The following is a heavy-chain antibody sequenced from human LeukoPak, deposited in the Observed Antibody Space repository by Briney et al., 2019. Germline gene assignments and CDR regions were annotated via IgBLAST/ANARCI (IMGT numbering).Heavy chain of an antibody. V-gene: IGHV3-21*01. CDR2: ISSSSSYI. Sequence: PGGSLRLSCAASGFTFSSYEMNWVRQAPGKGLEWVSSISSSSSYIYYADSVKGRFTISRDNAKNSLYLQMNSLRAEDTAVYYCARVSDYSNYFDFWGQGTLVTVSS. D-gene: IGHD4-11*01. CDR1: GFTFSSYE. CDR3: ARVSDYSNYFDF. J-gene: IGHJ4*02.